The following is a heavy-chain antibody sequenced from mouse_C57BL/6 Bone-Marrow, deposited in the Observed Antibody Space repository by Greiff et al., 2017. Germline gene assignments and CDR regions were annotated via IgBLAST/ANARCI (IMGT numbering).Heavy chain of an antibody. J-gene: IGHJ4*01. Sequence: EVKVVESGGGLVKPGGSLKLSCAASGFTFSSYAMSWVRQTPEKRLEWVATISDGGSYTYYPDNVKGRFTISRDNAKNNLYLQMSHLKSEDTAMYYCARRSRGYYAMDYWGQGTSVTVSS. CDR2: ISDGGSYT. D-gene: IGHD3-3*01. V-gene: IGHV5-4*03. CDR1: GFTFSSYA. CDR3: ARRSRGYYAMDY.